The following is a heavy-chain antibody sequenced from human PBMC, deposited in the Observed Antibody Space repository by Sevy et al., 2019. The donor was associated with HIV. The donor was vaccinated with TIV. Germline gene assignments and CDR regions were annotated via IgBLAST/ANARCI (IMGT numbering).Heavy chain of an antibody. Sequence: ASVKVSCKASGGTFSSYAISWVRQAPGQGLEWMGGIIPIFGTAYYAQKFQGRVTITADESTSTAYLELSSLRSEDTAVYYCARAKDPYGSGSYYNFDWWGQGTLVTVSS. J-gene: IGHJ4*02. CDR2: IIPIFGTA. CDR3: ARAKDPYGSGSYYNFDW. V-gene: IGHV1-69*13. D-gene: IGHD3-10*01. CDR1: GGTFSSYA.